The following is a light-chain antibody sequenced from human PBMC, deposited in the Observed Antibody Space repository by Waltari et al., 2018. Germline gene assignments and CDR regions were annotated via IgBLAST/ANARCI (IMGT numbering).Light chain of an antibody. Sequence: EVVMTQSPATLSVSPGESATLSCRASQYVNIHLDWYQQKPGQAPRLLIYAASTWDTGVPARFSGSGSGTDFTLTISSLQSEDFAVYYCQQYNDWPRTFGLGTKVEIK. CDR1: QYVNIH. CDR2: AAS. CDR3: QQYNDWPRT. J-gene: IGKJ1*01. V-gene: IGKV3-15*01.